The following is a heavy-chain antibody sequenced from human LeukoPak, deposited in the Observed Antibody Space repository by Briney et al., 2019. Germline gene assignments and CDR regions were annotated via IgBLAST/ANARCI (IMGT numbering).Heavy chain of an antibody. V-gene: IGHV4-39*02. CDR1: GGSIRSSGNY. D-gene: IGHD5-24*01. J-gene: IGHJ4*02. CDR3: ARAALQMGKFDH. CDR2: ISNDGAT. Sequence: PSETLSLTCSVSGGSIRSSGNYWGWIRQLPGKGLEWIATISNDGATFYTPSLESRVTISVDTSKSHFSLNLGSVTAADTAVYYCARAALQMGKFDHWGQGTQVIVSS.